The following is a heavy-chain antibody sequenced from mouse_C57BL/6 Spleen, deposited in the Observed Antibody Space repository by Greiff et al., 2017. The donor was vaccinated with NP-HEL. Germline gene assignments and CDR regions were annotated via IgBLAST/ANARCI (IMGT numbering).Heavy chain of an antibody. CDR1: GFTFSSYG. V-gene: IGHV5-6*01. J-gene: IGHJ2*01. CDR2: ISSGGSYT. Sequence: EVHLVESGGDLVKPGGSLKLSCAASGFTFSSYGMSWVRQTPDKRLEWVATISSGGSYTYYPDSVKGRFTISRDNAKNTLYLQMSSLKSEDTAMYYCARPLTTVVATDYFDYWGQGTTLTVSS. D-gene: IGHD1-1*01. CDR3: ARPLTTVVATDYFDY.